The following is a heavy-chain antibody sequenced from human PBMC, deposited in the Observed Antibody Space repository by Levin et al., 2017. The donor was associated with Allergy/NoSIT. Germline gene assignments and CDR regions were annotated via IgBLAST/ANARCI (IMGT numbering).Heavy chain of an antibody. J-gene: IGHJ4*02. V-gene: IGHV3-30*18. CDR2: ISYEGRTK. Sequence: GGSLRLSCEASGFIFSNYGMKWVRQAPGKGLEWVAVISYEGRTKYYSDSVQGRFSISRDDSKHTLFLQMNSLTTEDTAVYYCAKEDEPYSSSFLDYWGQGTLVTVSS. CDR1: GFIFSNYG. D-gene: IGHD6-6*01. CDR3: AKEDEPYSSSFLDY.